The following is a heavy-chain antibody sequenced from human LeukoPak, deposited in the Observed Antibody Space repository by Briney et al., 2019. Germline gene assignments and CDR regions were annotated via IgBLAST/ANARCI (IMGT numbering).Heavy chain of an antibody. CDR1: GGSFSGYY. Sequence: PSETLSLTCAVYGGSFSGYYWSWIRQPPGKGLEWIGEINHSGSTNYNPSLKSRVTISVDTSKNQFSLKLSSVTAADTAVYYCARGSPGGSSWFYWGQGTLVTVSS. CDR2: INHSGST. D-gene: IGHD6-13*01. V-gene: IGHV4-34*01. CDR3: ARGSPGGSSWFY. J-gene: IGHJ4*02.